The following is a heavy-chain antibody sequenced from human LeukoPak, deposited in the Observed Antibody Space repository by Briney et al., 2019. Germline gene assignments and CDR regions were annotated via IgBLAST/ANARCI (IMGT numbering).Heavy chain of an antibody. J-gene: IGHJ3*02. CDR2: IRYDGSNK. D-gene: IGHD2-2*01. CDR1: GFTFSSYG. CDR3: AKDLYCSSTSCPPDAFDI. V-gene: IGHV3-30*02. Sequence: SGGSLRLSCAASGFTFSSYGMHWVRQAPGKGLEWVAFIRYDGSNKYYADSVKGRFTISRDNSKNTLYLQMNSLRAEDTAVYYCAKDLYCSSTSCPPDAFDIWGQGTMVTVSS.